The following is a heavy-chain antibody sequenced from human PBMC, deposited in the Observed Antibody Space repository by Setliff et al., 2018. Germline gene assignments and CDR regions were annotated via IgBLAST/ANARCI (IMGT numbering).Heavy chain of an antibody. J-gene: IGHJ4*02. CDR1: GDSISKSTYY. Sequence: PSETLSLTCTLSGDSISKSTYYWGWIRQSPGKGLDWIGTVDRSGNTFYNQSLKSRVSISVETSKNQISMKLTSGXAADTAVYYCARRDSTGYYGYSFDFWGQGTLVTVSS. CDR2: VDRSGNT. CDR3: ARRDSTGYYGYSFDF. D-gene: IGHD3-22*01. V-gene: IGHV4-39*01.